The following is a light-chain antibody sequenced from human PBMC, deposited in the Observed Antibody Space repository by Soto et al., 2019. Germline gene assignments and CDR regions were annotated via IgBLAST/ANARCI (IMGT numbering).Light chain of an antibody. Sequence: EIVLTQSPGTLSLSPGERATLSCRASQSVSSNYLAWYQQKPGQAPRLLIYGASSRATGIPDRFIGSGSGTDFTLTISRLEPEDFAVYYCKQYGGSHRFTFGGGTKVEIK. V-gene: IGKV3-20*01. CDR3: KQYGGSHRFT. CDR2: GAS. J-gene: IGKJ4*02. CDR1: QSVSSNY.